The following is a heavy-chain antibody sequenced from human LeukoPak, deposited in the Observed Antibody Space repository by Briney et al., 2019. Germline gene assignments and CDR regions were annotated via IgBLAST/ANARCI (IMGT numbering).Heavy chain of an antibody. J-gene: IGHJ4*02. D-gene: IGHD4-11*01. CDR2: IYYSGST. Sequence: PSETLSLTCTVSGGSISSHYWSWIRQPPGKGLEWIGYIYYSGSTNYSPSLKSRVTISVDTSKNQFSLKLSSVTAADTAVYYCARFYSNYGDFDYWGQGTLVTVSS. CDR1: GGSISSHY. CDR3: ARFYSNYGDFDY. V-gene: IGHV4-59*08.